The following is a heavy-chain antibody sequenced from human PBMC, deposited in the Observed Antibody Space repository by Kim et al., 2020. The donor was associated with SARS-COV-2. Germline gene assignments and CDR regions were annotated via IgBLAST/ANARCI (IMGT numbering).Heavy chain of an antibody. CDR1: GFTFSSYG. J-gene: IGHJ6*02. CDR3: ASNLGPGGYYYYGMDV. CDR2: IWYDGSNK. D-gene: IGHD7-27*01. V-gene: IGHV3-33*08. Sequence: GGSLRFSCAASGFTFSSYGMHWVRQAPGKGLEWVAVIWYDGSNKYYADSVKGRFTISRDNSKNTLYLQMNSLRAEDTAVYYCASNLGPGGYYYYGMDVWGQGTTVTVSS.